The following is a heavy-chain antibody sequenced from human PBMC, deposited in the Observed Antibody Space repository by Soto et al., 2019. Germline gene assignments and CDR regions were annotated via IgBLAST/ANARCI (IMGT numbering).Heavy chain of an antibody. D-gene: IGHD4-17*01. CDR3: AKPSAYGDFAGSFDS. Sequence: LRLSCVASGFTFNNYAMNWVRLSPGKGLEWVANIGGRGGNTFYGDAMRGRFTISRDNSKNTVYLQMDNLRVEDPATYYCAKPSAYGDFAGSFDSWGQGTLVTVSS. CDR1: GFTFNNYA. J-gene: IGHJ4*02. CDR2: IGGRGGNT. V-gene: IGHV3-23*01.